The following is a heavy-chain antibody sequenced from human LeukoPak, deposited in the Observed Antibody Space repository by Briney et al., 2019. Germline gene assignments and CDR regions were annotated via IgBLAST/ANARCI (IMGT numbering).Heavy chain of an antibody. Sequence: GGSLRLSCAASGFTFKNYAMNWVRQSPGQGLEWVSTISGDAVTSWYADSVKGRFTVSRDNSKNIVFLQMNNLRAEDTAVYYCAKDAVRGRFDPWGQGTMVTVSS. CDR1: GFTFKNYA. D-gene: IGHD3-10*01. CDR3: AKDAVRGRFDP. J-gene: IGHJ5*02. V-gene: IGHV3-23*01. CDR2: ISGDAVTS.